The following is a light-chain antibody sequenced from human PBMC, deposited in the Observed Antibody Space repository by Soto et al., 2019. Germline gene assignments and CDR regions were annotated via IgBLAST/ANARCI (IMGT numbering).Light chain of an antibody. Sequence: EIVLTQSPANLSLSPGERATLSCRASQSVSSYLAWYQQKPGQAPRLLIYDASNRATGIPARFSGSGSGTDFTLTISRLEPEDFAVYYWQQRSNWPGTFGQGTKLEIK. V-gene: IGKV3-11*01. CDR1: QSVSSY. CDR2: DAS. CDR3: QQRSNWPGT. J-gene: IGKJ2*01.